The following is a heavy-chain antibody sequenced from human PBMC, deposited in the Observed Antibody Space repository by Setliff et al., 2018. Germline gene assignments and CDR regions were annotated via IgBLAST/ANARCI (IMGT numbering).Heavy chain of an antibody. Sequence: GASVKVSCKASGFTFTSSAVQWVRQARGQRLEWIGWIVVGSGNTNYAQKFQERVTITRDMSTSTAYMELSSLRSEDTAVYYCAADLGIVGATMPFDYWGQGTLVPSPQ. V-gene: IGHV1-58*01. CDR3: AADLGIVGATMPFDY. CDR2: IVVGSGNT. D-gene: IGHD1-26*01. J-gene: IGHJ4*02. CDR1: GFTFTSSA.